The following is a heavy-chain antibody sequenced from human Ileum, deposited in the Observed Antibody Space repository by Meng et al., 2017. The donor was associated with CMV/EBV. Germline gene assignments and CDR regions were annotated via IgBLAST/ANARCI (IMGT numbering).Heavy chain of an antibody. CDR2: IKQDGNEK. Sequence: GGSLRLSCSASGFTFSNYWMSWVRQAPGKGLEWVANIKQDGNEKYYVDSMKGRFTISRDNAKNSLYLQMNSLRVEDTAIYYCANGGGTQHWGQGTLVTVSS. V-gene: IGHV3-7*01. J-gene: IGHJ1*01. D-gene: IGHD3-16*01. CDR1: GFTFSNYW. CDR3: ANGGGTQH.